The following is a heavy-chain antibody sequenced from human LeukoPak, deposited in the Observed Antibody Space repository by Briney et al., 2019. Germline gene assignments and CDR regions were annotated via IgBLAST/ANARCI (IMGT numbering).Heavy chain of an antibody. Sequence: PVASVKVSCKASGYTFTSYYIHWVRQAPGQGLEWMGIINPSGGSTSYAQKFQGRVTMTRDTSTSTVYMELSSLRSEDTAVYYCARDWGDYYDSSGPSYPVGAFDIWGQGTMVNVPS. V-gene: IGHV1-46*01. D-gene: IGHD3-22*01. CDR2: INPSGGST. J-gene: IGHJ3*02. CDR1: GYTFTSYY. CDR3: ARDWGDYYDSSGPSYPVGAFDI.